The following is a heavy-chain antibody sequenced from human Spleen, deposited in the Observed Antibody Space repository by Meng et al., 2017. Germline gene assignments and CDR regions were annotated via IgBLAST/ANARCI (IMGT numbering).Heavy chain of an antibody. D-gene: IGHD2-8*02. J-gene: IGHJ4*02. CDR1: GDSISSSSDY. Sequence: QLQLQESGPGLVKPSETLSLTCTVSGDSISSSSDYWGWIRQPPGKGLEWIGSIHYRGSTYYNPSLKSRVTISVDTSKNQFSLTLSSVTAADTAVYYCARRPTGIDYWGQGTLVTVSS. CDR2: IHYRGST. CDR3: ARRPTGIDY. V-gene: IGHV4-39*01.